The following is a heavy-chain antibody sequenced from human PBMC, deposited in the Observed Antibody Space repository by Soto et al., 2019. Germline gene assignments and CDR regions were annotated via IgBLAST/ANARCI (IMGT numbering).Heavy chain of an antibody. J-gene: IGHJ3*02. D-gene: IGHD6-19*01. CDR1: GYTFTSYG. Sequence: ASVKVSCKASGYTFTSYGISWVRQAPGQGLEWMGWISAYNGNTNYAQKLQGRVTVTTDTSTSTAYMELRSLRSDDTAVYYCAEHSGYSSGWYVAFDIWGQGTMVTVSS. CDR2: ISAYNGNT. V-gene: IGHV1-18*01. CDR3: AEHSGYSSGWYVAFDI.